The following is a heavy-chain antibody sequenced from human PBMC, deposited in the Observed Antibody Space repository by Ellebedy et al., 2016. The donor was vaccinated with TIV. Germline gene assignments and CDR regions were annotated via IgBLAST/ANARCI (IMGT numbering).Heavy chain of an antibody. CDR2: IYYTGST. CDR3: ARWFGELLYVRWFDP. J-gene: IGHJ5*02. Sequence: SETLSLTCTVSGDSLSRSSSYWGWIRQSPQKGLEWIGSIYYTGSTFYNPSLKSRVTISVDTSKSQFFLRLTSVTAADTAVYYCARWFGELLYVRWFDPWGQGTLVTVSS. V-gene: IGHV4-39*01. D-gene: IGHD3-10*01. CDR1: GDSLSRSSSY.